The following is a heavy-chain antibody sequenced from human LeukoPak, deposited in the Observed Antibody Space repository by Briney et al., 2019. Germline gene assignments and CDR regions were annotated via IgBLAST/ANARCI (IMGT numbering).Heavy chain of an antibody. D-gene: IGHD2-2*01. CDR3: ASRLYCSNTRCRNFPFAY. V-gene: IGHV1-69*13. Sequence: SVKVSCKASGGTFSSYAINWVRQAPGQGLEWMGGIIPIFGIASYAQKFQDRVTITADESTSTAYMELSSLRSEDTAIYYCASRLYCSNTRCRNFPFAYWGQGTLVTVSS. CDR2: IIPIFGIA. J-gene: IGHJ4*02. CDR1: GGTFSSYA.